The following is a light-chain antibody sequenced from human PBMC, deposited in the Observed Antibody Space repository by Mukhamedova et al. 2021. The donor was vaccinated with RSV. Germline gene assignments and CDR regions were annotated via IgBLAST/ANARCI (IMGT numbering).Light chain of an antibody. CDR3: CSYAGSYFYV. Sequence: KAPKLMIYDVNNRSSGVSNRFSGSKSGNTASLTISGLQAEDEADYYCCSYAGSYFYVFGTGTKVTVL. V-gene: IGLV2-11*01. CDR2: DVN. J-gene: IGLJ1*01.